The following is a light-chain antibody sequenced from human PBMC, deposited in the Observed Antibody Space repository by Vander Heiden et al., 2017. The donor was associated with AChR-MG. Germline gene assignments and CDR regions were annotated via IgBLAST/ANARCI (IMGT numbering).Light chain of an antibody. CDR3: SSYTTSSTLV. Sequence: QSALTQPASVSGSPGQSITISCTGTSSDVGAYKYVSWYQQHPGKAPKLIIYDVSNRPSGVSDRFSGSKSGNTASLTISGLQAEDEADYSCSSYTTSSTLVFGSGTKVTVL. CDR1: SSDVGAYKY. J-gene: IGLJ1*01. CDR2: DVS. V-gene: IGLV2-14*03.